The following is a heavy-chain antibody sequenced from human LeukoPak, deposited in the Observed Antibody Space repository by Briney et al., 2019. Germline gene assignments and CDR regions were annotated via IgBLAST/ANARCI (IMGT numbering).Heavy chain of an antibody. CDR3: ARDYSHYCSSTSCSFYFDY. Sequence: ASVKVSCKASGYTFTNYGITWVRQAPGQGLEWMGWISAYNGNTRYAQKFQGRVTMTTDTSTSTAYLELRSLRSDDTAIYYCARDYSHYCSSTSCSFYFDYWAREPWSPSPQ. D-gene: IGHD2-2*01. V-gene: IGHV1-18*01. J-gene: IGHJ4*02. CDR2: ISAYNGNT. CDR1: GYTFTNYG.